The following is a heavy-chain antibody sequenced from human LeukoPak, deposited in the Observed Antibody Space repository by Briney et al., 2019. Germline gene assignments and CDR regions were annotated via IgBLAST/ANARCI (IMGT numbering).Heavy chain of an antibody. CDR3: ARGISVMITFGGANDY. CDR2: INWNGGST. J-gene: IGHJ4*02. CDR1: GFTFDGYG. D-gene: IGHD3-16*01. V-gene: IGHV3-20*04. Sequence: PGGSLRLSCAASGFTFDGYGMSWVRQAPGKGLEWVSGINWNGGSTGYADSVKGRFTISRDNAKNSLYLQMNSLRAEDTALYYCARGISVMITFGGANDYWGQGTLVTVSS.